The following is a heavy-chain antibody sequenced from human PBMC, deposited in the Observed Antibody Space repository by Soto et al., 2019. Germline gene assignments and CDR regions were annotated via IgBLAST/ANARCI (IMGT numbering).Heavy chain of an antibody. CDR1: GFTFISSG. CDR2: ITGGGGST. V-gene: IGHV3-23*01. J-gene: IGHJ4*02. Sequence: GGSLRLSCAASGFTFISSGMGWVRQAPGKGLEWVSAITGGGGSTYYADSVKGRFTISRDNSKNTLYLQMNSLRAEDTAVYYCAKAQGYFDYWGQGTLVTVSS. CDR3: AKAQGYFDY.